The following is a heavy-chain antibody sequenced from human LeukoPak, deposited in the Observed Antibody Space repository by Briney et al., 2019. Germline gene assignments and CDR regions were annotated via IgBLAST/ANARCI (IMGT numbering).Heavy chain of an antibody. CDR2: IYSGGST. Sequence: GGSLRLSCAASGFTVSSNYMSWVRQAPGKGLEWVSVIYSGGSTYYADSVKGRFTISRDNSKNTLYLQMNSLRAEDTAVYYCARDRDSSGYEYYFDYWGQGTLVTVSS. CDR1: GFTVSSNY. CDR3: ARDRDSSGYEYYFDY. V-gene: IGHV3-66*01. J-gene: IGHJ4*02. D-gene: IGHD3-22*01.